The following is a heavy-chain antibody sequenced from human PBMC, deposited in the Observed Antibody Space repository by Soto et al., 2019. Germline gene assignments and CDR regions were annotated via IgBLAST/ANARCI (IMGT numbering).Heavy chain of an antibody. J-gene: IGHJ3*02. Sequence: QVQLVESGGGVVQPGRSLRLSCAASGFTFSSYGMHWVRQAPGKGLEWVAVIWYDGSNKYYADSVKGRFTISRDNSKNTLYLQMNSLRAEDTAVYYCARDGPRWSYGPFDIWGQGTMVTVSS. CDR3: ARDGPRWSYGPFDI. V-gene: IGHV3-33*01. CDR1: GFTFSSYG. D-gene: IGHD1-26*01. CDR2: IWYDGSNK.